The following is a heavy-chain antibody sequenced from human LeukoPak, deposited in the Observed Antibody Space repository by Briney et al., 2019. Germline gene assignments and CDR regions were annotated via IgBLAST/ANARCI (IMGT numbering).Heavy chain of an antibody. D-gene: IGHD3/OR15-3a*01. J-gene: IGHJ4*02. Sequence: AAVKVSCKASGYTFTSYGISWVRQAPVQGLEWMGWISAYNGNTNYAQKLQGRVTMTTDTSTSTAYMELRSLRSDDTAVYYCARRSGTGYYQYYFDYWGQGTLVTVSS. CDR3: ARRSGTGYYQYYFDY. CDR1: GYTFTSYG. V-gene: IGHV1-18*01. CDR2: ISAYNGNT.